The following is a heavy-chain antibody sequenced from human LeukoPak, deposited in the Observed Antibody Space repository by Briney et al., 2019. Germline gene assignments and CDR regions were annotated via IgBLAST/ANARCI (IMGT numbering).Heavy chain of an antibody. CDR1: GFTFSSYW. D-gene: IGHD1-1*01. CDR3: ARGHTTVSGVY. CDR2: IKHDGSDK. V-gene: IGHV3-7*01. J-gene: IGHJ4*02. Sequence: GGSLRLSCAASGFTFSSYWFSWVRQAPGKGLEWMANIKHDGSDKYYVDSVKGRFTISRDDAKSSLYLQMNSLRAEDTAVYYCARGHTTVSGVYWGQGTLVTVSS.